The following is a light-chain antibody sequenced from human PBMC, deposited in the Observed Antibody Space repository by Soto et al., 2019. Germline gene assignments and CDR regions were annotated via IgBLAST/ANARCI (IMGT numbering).Light chain of an antibody. CDR3: QSYDSSLSGFDVV. CDR2: GNS. V-gene: IGLV1-40*01. CDR1: SSNIGAGYD. J-gene: IGLJ2*01. Sequence: QSVLTQPPSVSGAPGQRVTISCTGSSSNIGAGYDVHWYQQLPGTAPKLLIYGNSNRPSGLPDRFSGSKSGTSASLAITGLQAENEADYSCQSYDSSLSGFDVVFGGGTKLTVL.